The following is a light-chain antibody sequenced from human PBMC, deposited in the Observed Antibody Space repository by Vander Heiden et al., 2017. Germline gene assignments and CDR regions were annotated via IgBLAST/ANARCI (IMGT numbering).Light chain of an antibody. J-gene: IGKJ4*01. V-gene: IGKV3-15*01. CDR1: QSVSSN. Sequence: EIVMTQSPATLSVSPGERATLSCRASQSVSSNLAWYQQKAGQAPRLLIYGASTRATGIPARFSGSGYGTEFTLTISSLQSEDIAVYYCQQYNNWPALTFGGGTKVEIK. CDR2: GAS. CDR3: QQYNNWPALT.